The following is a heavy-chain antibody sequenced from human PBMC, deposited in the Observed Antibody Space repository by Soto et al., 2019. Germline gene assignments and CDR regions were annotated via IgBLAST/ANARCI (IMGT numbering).Heavy chain of an antibody. CDR1: GFTVSSNY. Sequence: EVQLVETGGGLIQPGGSLRLSCAASGFTVSSNYMSWVRQAPGKGLEWVSVIYSGGSTYYADSVKGRFTISRDNSKNTLYLQMNSLRAEDTAVYYCARDQSRVGAGTPYYYYGMDVWGQGTTVTVSS. V-gene: IGHV3-53*02. J-gene: IGHJ6*02. CDR3: ARDQSRVGAGTPYYYYGMDV. D-gene: IGHD6-19*01. CDR2: IYSGGST.